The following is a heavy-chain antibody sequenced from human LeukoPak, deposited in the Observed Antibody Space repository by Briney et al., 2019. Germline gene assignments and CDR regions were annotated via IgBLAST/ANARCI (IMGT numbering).Heavy chain of an antibody. J-gene: IGHJ4*02. CDR2: ISAYNGNT. CDR3: ARDPYYDILTGYTSAPLDY. CDR1: GYTFTSYG. D-gene: IGHD3-9*01. Sequence: GASVKVSCKASGYTFTSYGISWVRQAPGQGLEWMGWISAYNGNTNYAQKLQGRVTMTTDTSTSTAYMELRSLRSDDTAVYYCARDPYYDILTGYTSAPLDYWGQGTLVTVSS. V-gene: IGHV1-18*01.